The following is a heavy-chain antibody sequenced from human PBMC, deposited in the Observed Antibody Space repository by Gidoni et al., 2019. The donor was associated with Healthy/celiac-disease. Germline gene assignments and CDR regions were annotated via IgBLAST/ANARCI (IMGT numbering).Heavy chain of an antibody. CDR1: GGSFSGYY. Sequence: QVQLQQWGAGLLKPSETLSLTCAVYGGSFSGYYWSWIRQPPGKGLEWIGEINHSGSTNYNPSLKSRVTISVDTSKNQFSLKLSSVTAADTAVYYCARCGRYCTGMDVWGQGTTVTVSS. CDR3: ARCGRYCTGMDV. D-gene: IGHD2-8*01. J-gene: IGHJ6*02. V-gene: IGHV4-34*01. CDR2: INHSGST.